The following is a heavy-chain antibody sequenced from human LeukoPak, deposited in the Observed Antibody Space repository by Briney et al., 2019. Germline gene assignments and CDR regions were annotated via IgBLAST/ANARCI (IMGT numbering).Heavy chain of an antibody. D-gene: IGHD3-22*01. J-gene: IGHJ2*01. CDR3: AKDGYYDSSAYYYVRYFDL. Sequence: PGGSLRLSCAASGFTFSIYGMSWVRQAPGGGLEWVSAMSGSGGSTYYADSVKGRFTISRDNSKNTPYLQMNSLRAEDTAVYYCAKDGYYDSSAYYYVRYFDLWGRGTLVTVSS. CDR2: MSGSGGST. V-gene: IGHV3-23*01. CDR1: GFTFSIYG.